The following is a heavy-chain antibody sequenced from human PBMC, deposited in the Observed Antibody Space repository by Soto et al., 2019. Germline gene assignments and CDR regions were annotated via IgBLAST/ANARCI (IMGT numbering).Heavy chain of an antibody. CDR3: ASHIVVVPAAISSYMDV. J-gene: IGHJ6*03. CDR2: ISGSSSYI. D-gene: IGHD2-2*01. CDR1: GFTFSNYA. V-gene: IGHV3-21*01. Sequence: GGSLRLSCAASGFTFSNYAMTWVRQAPGKGLEWVSSISGSSSYIYYPDSVKGRFTISRDNAKNSLYLQMNSLRAEDTAVYYCASHIVVVPAAISSYMDVWGKGTTVTVSS.